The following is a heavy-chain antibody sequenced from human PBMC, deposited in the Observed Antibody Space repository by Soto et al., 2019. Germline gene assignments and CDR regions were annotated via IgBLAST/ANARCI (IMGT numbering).Heavy chain of an antibody. Sequence: QVQLVQSGAEVKKPGSSVKVSCKASGGTFSSYTISWVRQAPGQGLEWMGRIIPILGIANYAQKFQGRVTITADKSTSTAYMELGSLRSEDTAVYYCASIQYCSGGSCYSGAYFFDYWGQGTLVTVSS. J-gene: IGHJ4*02. CDR1: GGTFSSYT. CDR3: ASIQYCSGGSCYSGAYFFDY. CDR2: IIPILGIA. D-gene: IGHD2-15*01. V-gene: IGHV1-69*02.